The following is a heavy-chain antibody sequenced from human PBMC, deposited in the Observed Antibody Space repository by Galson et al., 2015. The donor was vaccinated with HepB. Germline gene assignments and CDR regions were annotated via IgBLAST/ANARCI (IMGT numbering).Heavy chain of an antibody. J-gene: IGHJ4*02. Sequence: CAISGDSVSSNSGAWNWIRQSPSRGLEWLGSTYYRSKWYSGYAVFVKSRITINPDTSKNQFSLQLKSVTPEDTGVYYCASGVTGRFDYWGQGTLVTVSS. V-gene: IGHV6-1*01. D-gene: IGHD1-20*01. CDR1: GDSVSSNSGA. CDR2: TYYRSKWYS. CDR3: ASGVTGRFDY.